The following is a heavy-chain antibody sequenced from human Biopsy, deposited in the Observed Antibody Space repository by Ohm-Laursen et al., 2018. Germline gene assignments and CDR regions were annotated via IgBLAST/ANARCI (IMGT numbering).Heavy chain of an antibody. Sequence: PSDTLSLTCNVSGGDINNYYWSWIRQPAGKGLEWIGRIYPGGSTNYNPSLKSRVTMSVNTSKKQFSLRLSSVTAADTAVYYCASAGYNPDWNFDLWGRGTRVTVSS. CDR3: ASAGYNPDWNFDL. CDR1: GGDINNYY. V-gene: IGHV4-4*07. CDR2: IYPGGST. D-gene: IGHD5-24*01. J-gene: IGHJ2*01.